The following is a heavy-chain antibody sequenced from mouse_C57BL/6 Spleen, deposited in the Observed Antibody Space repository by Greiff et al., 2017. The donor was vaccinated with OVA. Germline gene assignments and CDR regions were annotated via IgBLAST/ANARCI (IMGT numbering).Heavy chain of an antibody. CDR3: ARSRGYYGTPFAY. D-gene: IGHD1-1*01. CDR1: GYTFTSYW. Sequence: PGAELVMPGASVKLSCKASGYTFTSYWMHWVKQRPGQGLEWIGEIDPSDSYTNYNQKFKGKSTLTVDKSSSTAYMQLSSLTSEDSAVYYCARSRGYYGTPFAYWGQGTLVTVSA. V-gene: IGHV1-69*01. CDR2: IDPSDSYT. J-gene: IGHJ3*01.